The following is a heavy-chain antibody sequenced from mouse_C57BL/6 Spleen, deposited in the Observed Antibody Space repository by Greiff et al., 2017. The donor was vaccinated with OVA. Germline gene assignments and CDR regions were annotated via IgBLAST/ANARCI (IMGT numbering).Heavy chain of an antibody. CDR1: GYTFTSYW. Sequence: VQLQQPGAELVKPGASVKLSCKASGYTFTSYWMHWVKQRPGQGLEWIGMIHPNSGSTNYNEKFKSKATLTVDKSSSTAYMQLSSLTSEDSAVYYCARTYYYGSSYEDPLDYWGQGTTLTVSS. J-gene: IGHJ2*01. D-gene: IGHD1-1*01. CDR3: ARTYYYGSSYEDPLDY. CDR2: IHPNSGST. V-gene: IGHV1-64*01.